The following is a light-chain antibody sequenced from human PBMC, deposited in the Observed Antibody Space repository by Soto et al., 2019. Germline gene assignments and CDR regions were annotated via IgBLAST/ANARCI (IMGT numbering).Light chain of an antibody. Sequence: ALTRPASVSGSPGQSITISCTGTSSDVGGYNYVSWYQQHPGKAPKLMIYDVSNRPSGVSSRFSGSKSGNTASLTISGLQAEDEADYYCSSYTSSSTLYVFGTGTKVTVL. J-gene: IGLJ1*01. CDR3: SSYTSSSTLYV. CDR1: SSDVGGYNY. V-gene: IGLV2-14*01. CDR2: DVS.